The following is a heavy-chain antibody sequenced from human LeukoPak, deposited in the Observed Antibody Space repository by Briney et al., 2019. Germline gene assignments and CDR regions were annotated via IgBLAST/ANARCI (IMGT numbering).Heavy chain of an antibody. CDR3: AKNYDFWSGYFDY. V-gene: IGHV4-59*01. J-gene: IGHJ4*02. CDR2: IYYSGST. D-gene: IGHD3-3*01. CDR1: GGSISSYY. Sequence: SETLSLTCTVSGGSISSYYWSWIRQPPGKGLDWIGYIYYSGSTNYNPSLKSRVTISVDTSKNQFSLKLSSVTAADTAVYYCAKNYDFWSGYFDYWGQGTLVTVSS.